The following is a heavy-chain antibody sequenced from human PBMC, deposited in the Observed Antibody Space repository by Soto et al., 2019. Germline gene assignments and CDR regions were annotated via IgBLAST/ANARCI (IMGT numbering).Heavy chain of an antibody. CDR1: GGSISSNSYY. Sequence: SEPLSLTCTVSGGSISSNSYYWDWIRQPPGKGLEWIGSIYYSGATYYNPSLQSRVTISVDTSKNQFSLHLSSVTAADTAVYYCARYAAYDPVWGNSDENDYWGQGTLVTVSS. CDR2: IYYSGAT. J-gene: IGHJ4*02. D-gene: IGHD3-16*01. V-gene: IGHV4-39*01. CDR3: ARYAAYDPVWGNSDENDY.